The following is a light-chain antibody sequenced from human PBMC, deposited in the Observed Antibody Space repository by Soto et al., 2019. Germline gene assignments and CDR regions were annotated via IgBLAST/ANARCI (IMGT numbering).Light chain of an antibody. CDR1: QSVSNN. CDR2: GAS. Sequence: EIVMTQSPATLSVSQGERATLSCRASQSVSNNLAWYQQRPGQAPRLLIYGASTRATGIPARFSGSGSGTEFTLTISSLPSEDFAVYYCQQYNNWPPWTFGQGTKVEVK. CDR3: QQYNNWPPWT. J-gene: IGKJ1*01. V-gene: IGKV3-15*01.